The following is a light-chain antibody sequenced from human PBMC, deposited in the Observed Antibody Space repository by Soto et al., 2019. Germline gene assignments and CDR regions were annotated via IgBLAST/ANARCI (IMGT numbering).Light chain of an antibody. V-gene: IGKV1-5*03. J-gene: IGKJ2*01. CDR2: QAS. CDR3: QHYNDYSYT. Sequence: DIQMTQSPSTLSASVGVRVAISCRASQSVSGWLAWYQQKPGKVPKLLIYQASTLEDGVPSRFSGSGSGTEFTLTLSSLQPDDSATYYCQHYNDYSYTFGPGTNLEIK. CDR1: QSVSGW.